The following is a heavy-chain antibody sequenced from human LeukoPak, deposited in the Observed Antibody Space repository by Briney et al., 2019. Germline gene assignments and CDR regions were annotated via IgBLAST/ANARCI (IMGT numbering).Heavy chain of an antibody. J-gene: IGHJ4*02. CDR3: AKDYDFWSGRSIYFDY. CDR2: FDPEDGET. Sequence: ASVKVSCKVSGYTLTELSMHWVRQAPGKGLEWMGGFDPEDGETIYAQKFQGRVTMTEDTSTDTAYMELSSLRSEDTAVYYCAKDYDFWSGRSIYFDYWGQGTLVTVSS. CDR1: GYTLTELS. D-gene: IGHD3-3*01. V-gene: IGHV1-24*01.